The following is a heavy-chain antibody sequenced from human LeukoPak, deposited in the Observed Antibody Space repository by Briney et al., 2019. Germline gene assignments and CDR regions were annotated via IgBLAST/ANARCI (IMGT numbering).Heavy chain of an antibody. V-gene: IGHV3-23*01. CDR2: ISGSGGRT. Sequence: GGSLRLSCAASGFIFSSYAMSWVGLAPGKGLEWISVISGSGGRTDYADSVKGRFTISRDNSKNTLYLQMNSLRAEDTAVYYCAKTALAVAGIVPVESELDYWGQGTLVTVSS. CDR1: GFIFSSYA. J-gene: IGHJ4*02. D-gene: IGHD6-19*01. CDR3: AKTALAVAGIVPVESELDY.